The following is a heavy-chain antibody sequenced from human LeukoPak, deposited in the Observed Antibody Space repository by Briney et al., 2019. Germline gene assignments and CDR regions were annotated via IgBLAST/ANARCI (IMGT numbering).Heavy chain of an antibody. Sequence: PGGSLRPSCAASGFTFSSYAMSWVRQAPGKGLEWVSAISGSGGSTYYADSVKGRFTISRDNAKNSLYLQMNSLRDEDTAVYYCARASGGSGSYKRPIDYWGQGTLVTVSS. CDR3: ARASGGSGSYKRPIDY. V-gene: IGHV3-23*01. D-gene: IGHD3-10*01. CDR1: GFTFSSYA. J-gene: IGHJ4*02. CDR2: ISGSGGST.